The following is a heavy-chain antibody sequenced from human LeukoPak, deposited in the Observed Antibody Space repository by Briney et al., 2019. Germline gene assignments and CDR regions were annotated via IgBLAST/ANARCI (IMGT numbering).Heavy chain of an antibody. D-gene: IGHD6-6*01. Sequence: GRSLRLSCAASGFTFDDYAMHWVRQAPGKGLPWVSGISWNSGSIGYADSVKGRFTISRDNAKNSLYLQMNSLRAEDTALYYCAKDTNWSSSPNFDYWGQGTLVTVSS. CDR2: ISWNSGSI. J-gene: IGHJ4*02. CDR1: GFTFDDYA. V-gene: IGHV3-9*01. CDR3: AKDTNWSSSPNFDY.